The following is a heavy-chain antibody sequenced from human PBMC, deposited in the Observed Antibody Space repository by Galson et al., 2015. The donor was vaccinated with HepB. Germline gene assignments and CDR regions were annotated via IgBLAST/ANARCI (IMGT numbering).Heavy chain of an antibody. CDR2: INPNSGGT. J-gene: IGHJ5*02. CDR1: GYTFTGYD. CDR3: ARGLGSRSWFGGVDNWFDP. V-gene: IGHV1-2*04. D-gene: IGHD6-13*01. Sequence: SVKVSCKASGYTFTGYDMHWVRQAPGQGLEWMGWINPNSGGTNYAQKFQGWVTMTRDTSISTAYMELSRLRSDDTAVYYCARGLGSRSWFGGVDNWFDPWGQGTLVTVSS.